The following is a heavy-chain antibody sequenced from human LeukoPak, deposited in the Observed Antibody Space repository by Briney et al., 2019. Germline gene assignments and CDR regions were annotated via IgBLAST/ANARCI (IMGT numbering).Heavy chain of an antibody. CDR2: ISDSGGST. J-gene: IGHJ4*02. D-gene: IGHD2-2*01. V-gene: IGHV3-23*01. CDR3: AKDRRDCSSSSCYYRFDY. Sequence: GGSLRLSCAASEFTFSSYAMSWVRQAPGKGLEWVSAISDSGGSTYYADSVKGRFTVSRDNSKNTMYLQMNCLRAEDTAVYYCAKDRRDCSSSSCYYRFDYWGEGTLVTVSS. CDR1: EFTFSSYA.